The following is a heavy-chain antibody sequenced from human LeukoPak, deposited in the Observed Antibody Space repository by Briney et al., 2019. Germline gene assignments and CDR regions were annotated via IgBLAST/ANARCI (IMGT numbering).Heavy chain of an antibody. CDR3: AKGSGAYSGYDY. CDR1: GFTFSSYA. CDR2: ISATGGSI. Sequence: GGSLRLSCAASGFTFSSYAMSWVRQAPGKGLQWVSSISATGGSIYYADSVKGRSTVSRDNSKNTLYLQMNSLRAEDTAVYYCAKGSGAYSGYDYWGQGTLVTVSS. D-gene: IGHD5-12*01. V-gene: IGHV3-23*01. J-gene: IGHJ4*02.